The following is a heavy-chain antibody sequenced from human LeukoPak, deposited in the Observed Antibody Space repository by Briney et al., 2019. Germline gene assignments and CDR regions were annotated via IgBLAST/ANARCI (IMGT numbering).Heavy chain of an antibody. J-gene: IGHJ4*02. V-gene: IGHV4-59*01. CDR3: ARGAAAAGPPYYFDY. CDR1: GGSISSYY. Sequence: SETLSLTCTVSGGSISSYYWSWIRQPPGKGLEWIGYIYYSGSTNYNPSLKSRVTISVDTSKNQFSLKLSSVTAADTAVYYCARGAAAAGPPYYFDYWGQGTLVTVSS. CDR2: IYYSGST. D-gene: IGHD6-13*01.